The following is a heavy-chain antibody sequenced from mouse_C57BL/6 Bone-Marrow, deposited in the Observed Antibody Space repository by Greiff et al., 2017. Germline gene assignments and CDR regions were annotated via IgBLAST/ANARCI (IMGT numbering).Heavy chain of an antibody. J-gene: IGHJ2*01. Sequence: QVQLQQPGAELVMPGASVKLSCKASGYTFTSYWMHWVKQRPGQGLEWIGEIDPSDSYTNYNQKFKGKSTLTVDKSSSTAYMQLSSLTSEDSAVYDCARGYYGYFDYWGQGTTLTVSA. CDR3: ARGYYGYFDY. CDR1: GYTFTSYW. CDR2: IDPSDSYT. V-gene: IGHV1-69*01. D-gene: IGHD1-1*01.